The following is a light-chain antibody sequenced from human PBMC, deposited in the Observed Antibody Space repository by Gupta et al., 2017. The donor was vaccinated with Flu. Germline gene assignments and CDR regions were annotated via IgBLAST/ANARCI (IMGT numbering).Light chain of an antibody. CDR2: DAS. CDR3: QQGGSWFT. J-gene: IGKJ4*01. Sequence: IVLTQSPATLSLSPGERATRSCRDSQSVSTFLAWYQQKPGQAPRLLIYDASNRATGIPARFSGSGYGTDFTLTISSLEPEDFAVYYCQQGGSWFTFGRGTKLEIK. CDR1: QSVSTF. V-gene: IGKV3-11*01.